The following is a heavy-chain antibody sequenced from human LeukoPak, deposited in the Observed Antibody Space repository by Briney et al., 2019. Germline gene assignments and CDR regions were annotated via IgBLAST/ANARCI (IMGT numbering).Heavy chain of an antibody. Sequence: GGSLRLSCAGSGFTFSDYAISWVRQAPGKGLEWVSYISSTSNTIFYADSVKGRFTISRDNAKNSLYLQMNSLRDEDTAVYYCARVRSGYYFYDAFDIWGQGTMVTVSS. D-gene: IGHD3-22*01. CDR2: ISSTSNTI. CDR1: GFTFSDYA. V-gene: IGHV3-48*02. J-gene: IGHJ3*02. CDR3: ARVRSGYYFYDAFDI.